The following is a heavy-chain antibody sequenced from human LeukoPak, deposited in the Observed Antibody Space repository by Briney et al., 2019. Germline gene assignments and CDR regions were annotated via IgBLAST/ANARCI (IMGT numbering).Heavy chain of an antibody. Sequence: GSLRLSCAASGFTFSSYSMNWVRQAPGKGLEWVSYISSSSSTIYYADSVKGRFTISRDNAKNSLYLQMNSLRAEDTAVYYCARARRPGYCSSTSCPPDYMDVWGKGTTVTVSS. CDR3: ARARRPGYCSSTSCPPDYMDV. D-gene: IGHD2-2*03. CDR1: GFTFSSYS. CDR2: ISSSSSTI. J-gene: IGHJ6*03. V-gene: IGHV3-48*04.